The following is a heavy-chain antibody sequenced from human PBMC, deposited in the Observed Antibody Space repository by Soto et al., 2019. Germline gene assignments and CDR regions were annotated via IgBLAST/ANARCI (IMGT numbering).Heavy chain of an antibody. CDR1: GGSINSDAYY. CDR3: ARDRSNSPDYFDY. CDR2: IYYSGRT. Sequence: PSETLSLTCAVSGGSINSDAYYWSWIRQPPGKGLEWIGHIYYSGRTYYSPSLESRLTISLDTSKNQFSLRLSSVNASDTAVYYCARDRSNSPDYFDYWGQGTLVTVS. J-gene: IGHJ4*02. D-gene: IGHD6-6*01. V-gene: IGHV4-30-4*01.